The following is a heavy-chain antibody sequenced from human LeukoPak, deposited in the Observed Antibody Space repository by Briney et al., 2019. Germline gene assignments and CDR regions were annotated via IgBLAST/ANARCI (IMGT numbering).Heavy chain of an antibody. Sequence: PSETLSLTCTVSGGSISSSSYYWGWIRQPPGKGLEWIGNIYYSGSTYYNPSLKSRVTISVDTSKNQFSLKLSSLTAADTAVYYCARGGIGGMDVWGQGTTVTVS. D-gene: IGHD1-14*01. V-gene: IGHV4-39*01. J-gene: IGHJ6*02. CDR3: ARGGIGGMDV. CDR2: IYYSGST. CDR1: GGSISSSSYY.